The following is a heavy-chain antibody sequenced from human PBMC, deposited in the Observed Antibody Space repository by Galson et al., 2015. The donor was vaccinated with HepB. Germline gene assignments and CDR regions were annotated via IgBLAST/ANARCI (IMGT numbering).Heavy chain of an antibody. V-gene: IGHV3-30*04. CDR2: VSDDGSAK. J-gene: IGHJ5*01. Sequence: SLRLSCAASGFTFTNYALHWVRQAPGGGLEWVAVVSDDGSAKHYADSVKGRFTISKDSSKNTMYLQMNSLRPEDTAVYYCARGLTVVVSRDWFDPWGQGTLVTVSS. CDR1: GFTFTNYA. CDR3: ARGLTVVVSRDWFDP. D-gene: IGHD3-22*01.